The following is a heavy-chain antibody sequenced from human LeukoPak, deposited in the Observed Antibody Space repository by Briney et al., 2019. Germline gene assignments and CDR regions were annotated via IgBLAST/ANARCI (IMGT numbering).Heavy chain of an antibody. J-gene: IGHJ4*02. CDR3: ARDYGYYYGSGSYYIPD. CDR1: GFTFSSYA. V-gene: IGHV3-30-3*01. CDR2: ISYDGSNK. D-gene: IGHD3-10*01. Sequence: GGFLRLSCAASGFTFSSYAMHWVRQAPGKGLEWVAVISYDGSNKYYADSVKGRFTISRDNSKNTLYLQMNSLRAEDTAVYYCARDYGYYYGSGSYYIPDWGQGTLVTVSS.